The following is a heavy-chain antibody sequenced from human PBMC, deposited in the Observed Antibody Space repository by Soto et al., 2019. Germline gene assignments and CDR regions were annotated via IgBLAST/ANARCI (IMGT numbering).Heavy chain of an antibody. J-gene: IGHJ6*03. D-gene: IGHD4-17*01. CDR3: ARAPETTEPWESVYYYMDV. Sequence: QVQLVESGGGFVKPGGSLRLSCAASAFTFSYYYMSWIRQAPGKGLEWVSYISSGGGTAYYADSVQGRFTISRDNAKNSLFMQMNSLRVEDTAGYYCARAPETTEPWESVYYYMDVWGKGTKVTVSS. CDR2: ISSGGGTA. CDR1: AFTFSYYY. V-gene: IGHV3-11*01.